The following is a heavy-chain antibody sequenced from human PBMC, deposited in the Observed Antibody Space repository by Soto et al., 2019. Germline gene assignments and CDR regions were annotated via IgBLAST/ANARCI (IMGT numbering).Heavy chain of an antibody. D-gene: IGHD3-3*01. CDR3: ARDLGGITDFWSGYNYYYYYGMDV. CDR2: IIPIFGTA. Sequence: GASVKVSCKASGGTFSSYAISWVRQAPGQGLEWMGGIIPIFGTANYAQKFQGRVTITADESTSTAYMELSSLRSEDTAVYYCARDLGGITDFWSGYNYYYYYGMDVWRQGTTVTV. V-gene: IGHV1-69*13. J-gene: IGHJ6*02. CDR1: GGTFSSYA.